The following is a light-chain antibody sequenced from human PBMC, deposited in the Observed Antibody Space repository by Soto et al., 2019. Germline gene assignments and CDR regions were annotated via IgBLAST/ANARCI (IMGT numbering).Light chain of an antibody. V-gene: IGLV2-14*01. J-gene: IGLJ2*01. CDR1: SSDVGAYNY. Sequence: QSALTQPASVSGSPGQSITISCTGTSSDVGAYNYVSWYQQHAGKAPKLMIFEVSNRPLGVSDRFSGSKSGNTASLTVSGLQAEDEAYYYCSSYTSSSALIFGAGTKLTVL. CDR3: SSYTSSSALI. CDR2: EVS.